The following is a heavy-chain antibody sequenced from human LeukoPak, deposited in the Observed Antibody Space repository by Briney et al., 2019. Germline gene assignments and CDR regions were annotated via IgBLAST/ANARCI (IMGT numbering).Heavy chain of an antibody. D-gene: IGHD1-26*01. CDR2: IYYSGST. V-gene: IGHV4-59*01. CDR3: ARFSSGSYTFDY. Sequence: SETLSLTCTVSGGSISSYYWSWIRQPPGKGLEWIGYIYYSGSTNYNPSLKSRVTISVDTSKNQFSLKLSSVTAADTAVYYCARFSSGSYTFDYWGQGTLVTVSS. J-gene: IGHJ4*02. CDR1: GGSISSYY.